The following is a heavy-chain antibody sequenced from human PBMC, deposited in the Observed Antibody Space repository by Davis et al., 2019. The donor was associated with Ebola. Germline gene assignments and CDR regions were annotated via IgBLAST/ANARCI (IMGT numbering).Heavy chain of an antibody. D-gene: IGHD3-22*01. Sequence: GGSLRLSCKGSGYRFTTYWIAWVRQMPGKGLEWMGIIYPGDSDTRYSPSFQGQVTISADKSISTAYLQWSSLKASDTAMYYCARHRSLSYYDSSGYPYWGQGTLVTVSS. CDR3: ARHRSLSYYDSSGYPY. V-gene: IGHV5-51*01. J-gene: IGHJ4*02. CDR2: IYPGDSDT. CDR1: GYRFTTYW.